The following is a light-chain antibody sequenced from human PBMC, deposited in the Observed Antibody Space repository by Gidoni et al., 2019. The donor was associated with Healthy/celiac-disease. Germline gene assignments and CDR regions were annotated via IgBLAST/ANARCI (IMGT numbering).Light chain of an antibody. V-gene: IGLV2-14*01. CDR2: EVS. CDR3: SSYTSSSTRV. J-gene: IGLJ2*01. CDR1: SSDVGGYNY. Sequence: GQSITISCTGTSSDVGGYNYVSWYQQHPGKATKLMIYEVSNRPSGVSNRFSGSKSGNTASLTISGLQAEDEADYYCSSYTSSSTRVFGGGTKLTVL.